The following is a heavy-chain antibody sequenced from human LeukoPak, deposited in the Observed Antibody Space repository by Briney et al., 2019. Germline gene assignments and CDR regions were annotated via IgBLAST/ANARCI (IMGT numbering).Heavy chain of an antibody. J-gene: IGHJ4*02. V-gene: IGHV3-23*01. CDR3: AKDPGYDTAMVTFDY. Sequence: PGGSLRLSCAASGFTFSSYAMSWVRQAPGKGLEWVSAISGSGGSTYYADSVKGRFTISRDNSKNTLYLQMNSLRAEDTAVYCCAKDPGYDTAMVTFDYWGQGALVAVSS. CDR1: GFTFSSYA. D-gene: IGHD5-18*01. CDR2: ISGSGGST.